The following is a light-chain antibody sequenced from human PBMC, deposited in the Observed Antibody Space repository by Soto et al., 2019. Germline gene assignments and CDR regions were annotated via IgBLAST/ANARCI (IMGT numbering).Light chain of an antibody. CDR2: DVS. Sequence: QSALTQPASVSGSPGKSITISCTGTSSDVGGYNYVSWYQQHPGKAPKLMIYDVSNRPSGVSNRFSGSKSGNTASLTSSGLQAEDEADYYCSSYTSSSTHYVFGTGAKLTVL. J-gene: IGLJ1*01. CDR1: SSDVGGYNY. CDR3: SSYTSSSTHYV. V-gene: IGLV2-14*01.